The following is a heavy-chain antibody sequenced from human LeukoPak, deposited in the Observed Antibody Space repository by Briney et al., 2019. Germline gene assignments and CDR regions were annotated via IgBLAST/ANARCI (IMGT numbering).Heavy chain of an antibody. D-gene: IGHD3-10*01. V-gene: IGHV4-39*01. CDR2: IYYSGST. CDR1: GGSISSSSYY. J-gene: IGHJ4*02. Sequence: SETLSLTCTVSGGSISSSSYYWGWIRQPPGKGLEWIGSIYYSGSTYYNPSLKSRVTISVDTSKNQFSLKLSSVTAADTAVYYCARLEWFGELPDYWGQGTLVTVSS. CDR3: ARLEWFGELPDY.